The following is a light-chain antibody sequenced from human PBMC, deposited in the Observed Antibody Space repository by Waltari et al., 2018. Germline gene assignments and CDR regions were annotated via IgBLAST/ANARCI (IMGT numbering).Light chain of an antibody. Sequence: EIALVQSPGSLSLSPGESATISCRASQSVSVSYSAWFQHKPGQPPRLLIFGTSTRATGIPDRFSGSGSGIEFTLTISRVEAEDFAVYFCQHYGTSLPWTFGQGTKVEIK. J-gene: IGKJ1*01. CDR1: QSVSVSY. CDR2: GTS. CDR3: QHYGTSLPWT. V-gene: IGKV3-20*01.